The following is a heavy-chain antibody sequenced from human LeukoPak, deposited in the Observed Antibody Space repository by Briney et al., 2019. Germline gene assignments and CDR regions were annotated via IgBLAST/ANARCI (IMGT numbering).Heavy chain of an antibody. J-gene: IGHJ4*02. D-gene: IGHD5-12*01. Sequence: ASVKVSCKASGYIFTSYDINWVRQATGQGLEWMGWMNPNSGNTGYAQKFQGRVTMTRNTSISTAYMELSSLRSEDTAVYYCARGSGYDSEVDYWGQGTLVTVSS. CDR1: GYIFTSYD. CDR2: MNPNSGNT. CDR3: ARGSGYDSEVDY. V-gene: IGHV1-8*01.